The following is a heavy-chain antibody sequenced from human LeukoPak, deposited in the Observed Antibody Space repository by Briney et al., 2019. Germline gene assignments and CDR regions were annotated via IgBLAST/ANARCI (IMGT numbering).Heavy chain of an antibody. Sequence: GGSLRLSCAASGFPFSSYGMHWVRQAPGKGLEWVALTWYDGSSKYYADSVKGRFTISRGNSKNTLYLQMNSLRAEDTAVYYCARYYGDSYYFDYWGQGTLVTVSS. CDR2: TWYDGSSK. D-gene: IGHD4-17*01. V-gene: IGHV3-33*01. CDR1: GFPFSSYG. CDR3: ARYYGDSYYFDY. J-gene: IGHJ4*02.